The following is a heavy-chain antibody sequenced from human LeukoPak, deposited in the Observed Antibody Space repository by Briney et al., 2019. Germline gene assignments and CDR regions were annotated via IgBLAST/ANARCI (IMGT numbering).Heavy chain of an antibody. CDR3: ARRSGFDLGGNSWYFDL. CDR1: GDSMSRDGYS. V-gene: IGHV4-30-2*01. CDR2: IFQSGST. J-gene: IGHJ2*01. D-gene: IGHD4-23*01. Sequence: SQTLSLTCAVSGDSMSRDGYSWGWLRQPPGKGLEWIGYIFQSGSTFFNPSLKARFNIALDRSKKHVSLRLTSVTAADTAVYYCARRSGFDLGGNSWYFDLWGRGTQVSVSS.